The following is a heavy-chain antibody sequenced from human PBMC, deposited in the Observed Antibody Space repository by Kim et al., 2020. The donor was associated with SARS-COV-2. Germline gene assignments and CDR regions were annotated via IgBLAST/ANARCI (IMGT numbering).Heavy chain of an antibody. CDR2: IDPSDSYT. CDR1: GYSFTSYW. CDR3: ARPPHQNIVATIRGQKDAFDI. V-gene: IGHV5-10-1*01. J-gene: IGHJ3*02. D-gene: IGHD5-12*01. Sequence: GESLKISCKGSGYSFTSYWISWVRQMPGKGLEWMGRIDPSDSYTNYSPSFQGHVTISADKSISTAYLQWSSLKASDTAMYYCARPPHQNIVATIRGQKDAFDIWGQGTMVTVSS.